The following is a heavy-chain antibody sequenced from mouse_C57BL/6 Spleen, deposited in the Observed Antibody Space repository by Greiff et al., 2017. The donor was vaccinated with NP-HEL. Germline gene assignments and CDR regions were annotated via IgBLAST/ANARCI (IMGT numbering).Heavy chain of an antibody. Sequence: EVQRVESGAELVKPGASVKLSCTASGFNIKDYYMHWVKQRTEQGLEWIGRIDPEDGETKYAPKFQGKATITADTSSNTAYLQLSSLTSEDTAVYYGARSNGNWAMDYWGQGTSVTVSS. J-gene: IGHJ4*01. CDR3: ARSNGNWAMDY. CDR2: IDPEDGET. V-gene: IGHV14-2*01. CDR1: GFNIKDYY. D-gene: IGHD2-1*01.